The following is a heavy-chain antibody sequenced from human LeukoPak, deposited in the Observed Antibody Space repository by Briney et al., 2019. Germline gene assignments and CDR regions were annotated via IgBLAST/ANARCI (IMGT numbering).Heavy chain of an antibody. CDR2: MNPNSSNT. Sequence: GASVKVSCKASGYTFTSYDINWVRQATGQGLEWMGWMNPNSSNTGSAQRFQGRITMTRDTSISTAYMELSSLRSEDTAVYYCARGGFGKYDSSGYYLDYWGRGTLVTVSS. V-gene: IGHV1-8*01. D-gene: IGHD3-22*01. J-gene: IGHJ4*02. CDR3: ARGGFGKYDSSGYYLDY. CDR1: GYTFTSYD.